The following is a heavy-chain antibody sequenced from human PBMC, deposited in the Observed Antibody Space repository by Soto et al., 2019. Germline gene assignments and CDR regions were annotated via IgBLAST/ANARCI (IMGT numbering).Heavy chain of an antibody. CDR2: ISRNGGTT. CDR3: AKDVSSDIVIVPVA. Sequence: EVQLVESGGVAVQPGGSLRLSCAASGFNFDDHTMHWVRQAPGKGLEWVSLISRNGGTTLYADSVRGRFTISRDNGKNSLFLQMKRLRTDDTALYYCAKDVSSDIVIVPVAWGRGTLVTVSS. V-gene: IGHV3-43*01. CDR1: GFNFDDHT. J-gene: IGHJ5*02. D-gene: IGHD2-2*01.